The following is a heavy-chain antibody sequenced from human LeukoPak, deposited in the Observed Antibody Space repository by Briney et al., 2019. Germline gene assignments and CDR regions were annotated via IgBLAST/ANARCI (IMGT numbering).Heavy chain of an antibody. J-gene: IGHJ6*03. V-gene: IGHV4-59*01. CDR3: ARAPRSYDSFPTRGMDV. CDR2: MYYSGST. D-gene: IGHD3-3*01. CDR1: GGSIISYY. Sequence: SETLSLTCTVSGGSIISYYWSWIRQPPGKGVEWIGYMYYSGSTNYNPSLKSRVTISVDTSKNQFSLKLSSVTAADTAVYYCARAPRSYDSFPTRGMDVWGKGTTVTVSS.